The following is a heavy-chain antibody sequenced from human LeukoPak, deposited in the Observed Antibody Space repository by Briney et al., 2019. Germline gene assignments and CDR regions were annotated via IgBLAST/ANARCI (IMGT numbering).Heavy chain of an antibody. CDR2: IYPGDSDT. V-gene: IGHV5-51*01. D-gene: IGHD2-15*01. Sequence: RGESLKISCKGSGYSFTSYWIGWVRQMPGKGLEWMGIIYPGDSDTRYSPSFQGQVTIPADKSISTAYLQWSSLKASDTAMYYCARLGGYCSGGSCYVEYYFDYWGQGTLVTVSS. J-gene: IGHJ4*02. CDR3: ARLGGYCSGGSCYVEYYFDY. CDR1: GYSFTSYW.